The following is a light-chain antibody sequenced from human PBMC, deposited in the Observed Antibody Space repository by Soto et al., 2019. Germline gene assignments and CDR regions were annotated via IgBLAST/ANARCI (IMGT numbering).Light chain of an antibody. J-gene: IGKJ1*01. Sequence: IVLTQYPGTLSLSPGERATLSCRPSQSVSSAYLAWYQQKPGQGPRLLLYAASHRATGIPDRFSGSGFGTDFTLTISRLEPEDFAVYYCQHYGTSWTFGQGTKVEIK. V-gene: IGKV3-20*01. CDR2: AAS. CDR3: QHYGTSWT. CDR1: QSVSSAY.